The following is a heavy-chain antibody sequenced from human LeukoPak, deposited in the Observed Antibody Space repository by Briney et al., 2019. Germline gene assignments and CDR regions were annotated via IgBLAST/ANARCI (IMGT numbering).Heavy chain of an antibody. Sequence: GGSLRLSRAASGFSFNNYAMSWVRHAPGKGVEWVSASSGSGHSTYYADSVRGRFTISRDNSKNTLYLQMNSLRAEDTAVYYCATRTGSVYYDSWGQGTLVTVSS. D-gene: IGHD3-3*01. V-gene: IGHV3-23*01. CDR3: ATRTGSVYYDS. J-gene: IGHJ4*02. CDR2: SSGSGHST. CDR1: GFSFNNYA.